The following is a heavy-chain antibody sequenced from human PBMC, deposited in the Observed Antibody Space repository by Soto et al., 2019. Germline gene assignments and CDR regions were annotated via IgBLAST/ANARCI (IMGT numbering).Heavy chain of an antibody. D-gene: IGHD4-17*01. Sequence: PGGSLRLSCAASGFTFTNAWMSWVRQAPGKGLDWVGRIKSKTDGGTADYAAPVKGRFTISRDDSKSTLHLQMNSLKTEDTAVYYCTTDEYGFWGQGTMVTVPS. CDR2: IKSKTDGGTA. V-gene: IGHV3-15*01. CDR1: GFTFTNAW. J-gene: IGHJ3*01. CDR3: TTDEYGF.